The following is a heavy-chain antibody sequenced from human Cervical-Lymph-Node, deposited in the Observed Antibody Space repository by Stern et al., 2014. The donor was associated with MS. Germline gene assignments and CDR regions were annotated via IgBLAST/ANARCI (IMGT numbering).Heavy chain of an antibody. V-gene: IGHV3-53*01. J-gene: IGHJ3*02. D-gene: IGHD3-3*01. CDR2: IYTDDCT. Sequence: EVQLEASGGGLIQPGGSLRLSCAAPGFTVSNNYMSWVCQAPGQGLAWVSLIYTDDCTYYAGSVKGLFTISRDSSKNKLFLQMNSLRAEDTAVYYCARAIFGVNTAAMAPDAFDTWGQGTMVTVSS. CDR1: GFTVSNNY. CDR3: ARAIFGVNTAAMAPDAFDT.